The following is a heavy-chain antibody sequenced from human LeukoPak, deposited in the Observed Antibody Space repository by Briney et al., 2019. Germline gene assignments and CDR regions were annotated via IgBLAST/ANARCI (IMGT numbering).Heavy chain of an antibody. V-gene: IGHV4-39*01. CDR3: ASFYDGYEYYYYYMDV. Sequence: SETLSLTCTVSGGSISSSSYYWGWIRQPPGKGLEWIGSIYYSGSTYYNPSLKSRVTKSVDTSKNQFSLKLSSVTAADTAVYYCASFYDGYEYYYYYMDVWGKGTTVTVSS. D-gene: IGHD3-3*01. CDR1: GGSISSSSYY. CDR2: IYYSGST. J-gene: IGHJ6*03.